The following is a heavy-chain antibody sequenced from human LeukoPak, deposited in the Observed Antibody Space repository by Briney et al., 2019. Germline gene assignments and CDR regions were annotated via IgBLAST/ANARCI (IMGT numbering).Heavy chain of an antibody. CDR1: GFTFNTYS. J-gene: IGHJ4*02. V-gene: IGHV3-21*01. Sequence: GGPLRLSCAASGFTFNTYSMNWVRQAPGKGLEWVSSISSSSTYIYYSDSVKGRFTVSRDNSKNSMYLQMNSLRADDTAVYYCARDLWDSYSYYDSVGPVTYFEYWGQGTLVTVSS. D-gene: IGHD3-22*01. CDR3: ARDLWDSYSYYDSVGPVTYFEY. CDR2: ISSSSTYI.